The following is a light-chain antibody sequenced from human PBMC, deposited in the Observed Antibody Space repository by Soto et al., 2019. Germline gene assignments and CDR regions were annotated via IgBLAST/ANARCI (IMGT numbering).Light chain of an antibody. CDR2: DGS. V-gene: IGKV1-5*01. Sequence: DIQITQSPSTLSASVGDRVTITCRASQSISSWLAWYQQKAGKAPKLLIYDGSSLNRGVPSRFSGSGSGTESTLTITSMQPEDFATYYCQQYNSYFGQGTKLEIK. J-gene: IGKJ2*01. CDR1: QSISSW. CDR3: QQYNSY.